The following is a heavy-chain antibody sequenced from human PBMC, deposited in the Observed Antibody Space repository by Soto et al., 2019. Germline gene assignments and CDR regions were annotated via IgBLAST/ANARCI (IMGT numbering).Heavy chain of an antibody. J-gene: IGHJ5*02. CDR3: AGSPEQWLVRPNWFDP. CDR2: IYYSGST. D-gene: IGHD6-19*01. V-gene: IGHV4-59*01. CDR1: GGSISSYY. Sequence: SETLSLTCTVSGGSISSYYWSWIRQPPGKGLEWIGYIYYSGSTNYNPSLKSRVTISVDTSKNQFSLKLSSVTAADTAVYHCAGSPEQWLVRPNWFDPWGQGTLVTVSS.